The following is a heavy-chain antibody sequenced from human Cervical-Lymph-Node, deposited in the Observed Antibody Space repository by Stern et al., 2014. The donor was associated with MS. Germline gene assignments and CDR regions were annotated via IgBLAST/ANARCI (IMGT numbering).Heavy chain of an antibody. J-gene: IGHJ5*02. Sequence: VQLVESGGGVVQPGRSLRLSCAASGFTFSSYAMHWVRQAPGKGLEWVAVISYDGSNKYYADSVKGRFTISRDNSKNTLYLQMNSLRAEDTAVYYCARDGNFPGWELLGEAWGQGTLVTVSS. V-gene: IGHV3-30*01. CDR1: GFTFSSYA. CDR3: ARDGNFPGWELLGEA. D-gene: IGHD1-26*01. CDR2: ISYDGSNK.